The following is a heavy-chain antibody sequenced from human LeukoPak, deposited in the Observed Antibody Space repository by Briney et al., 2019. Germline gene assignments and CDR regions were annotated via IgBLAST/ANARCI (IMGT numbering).Heavy chain of an antibody. CDR3: ARGQYYGSGRKKKLTYMDV. CDR2: ISHSGST. D-gene: IGHD3-10*01. Sequence: PSETLSLTCAVYGGSFSGYYWSWIRQPPGKGLEWIGEISHSGSTNYNPSLKSRVTISVDTSKNQFSLKLSSVTAADTAVYYCARGQYYGSGRKKKLTYMDVWGKGTTVTVSS. V-gene: IGHV4-34*01. J-gene: IGHJ6*03. CDR1: GGSFSGYY.